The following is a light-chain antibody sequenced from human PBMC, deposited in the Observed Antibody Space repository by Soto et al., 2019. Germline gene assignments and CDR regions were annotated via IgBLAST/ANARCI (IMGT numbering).Light chain of an antibody. V-gene: IGKV3-15*01. CDR1: QNVFSN. CDR2: GAS. J-gene: IGKJ2*01. Sequence: IVMTQSPGTLSVSPGERATLSCRASQNVFSNVAWYQQRPGQPPRLLISGASTRATGVSARFSASGSGTDFTLTITSLQSEDFAVYYCQQRINWPPMFTFGQGTKLEIK. CDR3: QQRINWPPMFT.